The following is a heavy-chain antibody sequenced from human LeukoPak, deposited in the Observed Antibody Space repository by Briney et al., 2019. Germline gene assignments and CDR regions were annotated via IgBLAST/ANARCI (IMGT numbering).Heavy chain of an antibody. D-gene: IGHD6-19*01. Sequence: GESLKISCKGSGYGFSSYWIGWVRQMPGRGLEYMGIIYPGDSDTRYSPSFQGQVTISADKSISTAYLQWSSLKASDAAMYYCARFHTNGWYYGLDVWGQGTTVTVSS. J-gene: IGHJ6*02. CDR2: IYPGDSDT. V-gene: IGHV5-51*01. CDR3: ARFHTNGWYYGLDV. CDR1: GYGFSSYW.